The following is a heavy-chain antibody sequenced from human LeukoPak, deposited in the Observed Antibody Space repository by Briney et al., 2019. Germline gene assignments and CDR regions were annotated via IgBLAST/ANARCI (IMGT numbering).Heavy chain of an antibody. CDR3: ARETIAVVPAALY. D-gene: IGHD2-2*01. V-gene: IGHV3-74*01. Sequence: VGSLRLSCAASGFPFSAYWMHWVRQVPGKGLVWVSRINSDGTTTNYADSVKGRFTISRDNAKNTLYLQMNSLRAEDTAVYYCARETIAVVPAALYWGQGTLVTVSS. CDR1: GFPFSAYW. J-gene: IGHJ4*02. CDR2: INSDGTTT.